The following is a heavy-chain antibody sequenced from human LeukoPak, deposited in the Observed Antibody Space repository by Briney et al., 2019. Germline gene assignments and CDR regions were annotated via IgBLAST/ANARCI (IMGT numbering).Heavy chain of an antibody. D-gene: IGHD3-22*01. Sequence: SETLSLTCTVSGDSVSGYYGSWIQQPPGKGLEWIGYFYTSANTNYNPSLKSRVTMSVDTSKNQFSLKLSSVTAADTAVYYCARGLRDEERHYGYYYMDVWGKGTTVTVSS. CDR1: GDSVSGYY. J-gene: IGHJ6*03. CDR3: ARGLRDEERHYGYYYMDV. V-gene: IGHV4-4*09. CDR2: FYTSANT.